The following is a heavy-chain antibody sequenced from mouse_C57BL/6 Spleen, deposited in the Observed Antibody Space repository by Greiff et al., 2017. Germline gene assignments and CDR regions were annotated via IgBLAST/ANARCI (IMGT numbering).Heavy chain of an antibody. CDR1: GYTFTSYD. CDR3: ALDYDYDGGDSYCFDY. V-gene: IGHV1-85*01. J-gene: IGHJ2*01. CDR2: IYPRDGST. D-gene: IGHD2-4*01. Sequence: QVQLQQSGPELVKPGASVKLSCKASGYTFTSYDINWVKQRPGQGLEWIGWIYPRDGSTKYNEKFKGKATLTVDTSSSTAYMELHSLPSEDSAVYFCALDYDYDGGDSYCFDYWGQGTPLTVSS.